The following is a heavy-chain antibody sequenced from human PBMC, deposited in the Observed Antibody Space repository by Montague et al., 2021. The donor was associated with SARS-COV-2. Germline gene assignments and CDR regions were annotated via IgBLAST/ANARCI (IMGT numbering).Heavy chain of an antibody. V-gene: IGHV4-39*02. Sequence: SETLSLTCTVSGGSISSNNYYWDRIRQPPGKGLEWIGSIYDSGSTYYXXXLKSRVTISVDTSKNHFSLKLNSVTAADTAVYYCARRGRKLLPVATTIGGFDIWGQGAMVTVSS. D-gene: IGHD5-12*01. CDR2: IYDSGST. CDR1: GGSISSNNYY. CDR3: ARRGRKLLPVATTIGGFDI. J-gene: IGHJ3*02.